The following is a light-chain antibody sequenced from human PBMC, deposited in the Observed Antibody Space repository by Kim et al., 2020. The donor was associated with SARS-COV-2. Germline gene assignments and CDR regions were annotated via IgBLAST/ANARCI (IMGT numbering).Light chain of an antibody. V-gene: IGKV3-20*01. CDR2: GAS. Sequence: LSPWERAPLSCRASQSVSSSYLAWYQQKPGQAPRLLIYGASIRATGIPDRFSGSGSGTDFTLTIRGLEPEDFAVYHCQQYGSSTTFGGGTKVDIK. CDR1: QSVSSSY. CDR3: QQYGSSTT. J-gene: IGKJ4*01.